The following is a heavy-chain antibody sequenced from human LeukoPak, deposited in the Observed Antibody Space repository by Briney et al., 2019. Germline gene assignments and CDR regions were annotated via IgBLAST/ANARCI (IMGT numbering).Heavy chain of an antibody. Sequence: KPSETLSLTCTVSGGSISSSNYYWGWIRQPPGKGLEWIGSIYYSGSTYYNPSLKSRVTISVDTSKNQFSLKLSSVTAADTAVYYCARDNPPYGSGSYYIDYWGQGTLVTVSS. CDR1: GGSISSSNYY. CDR2: IYYSGST. J-gene: IGHJ4*02. D-gene: IGHD3-10*01. CDR3: ARDNPPYGSGSYYIDY. V-gene: IGHV4-39*07.